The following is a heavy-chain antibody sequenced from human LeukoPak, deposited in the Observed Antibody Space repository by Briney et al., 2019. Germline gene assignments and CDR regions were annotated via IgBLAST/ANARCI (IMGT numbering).Heavy chain of an antibody. Sequence: SETLSLTCAVYGGSFSSYYWSWIRQPPGKGLEWIGEINHSGSTNYNPSLKSRVTISVDTSKNQFSLKLSSVTAADTAVYYCARRELGTDYWGQGTLVTVSS. V-gene: IGHV4-34*01. CDR3: ARRELGTDY. CDR1: GGSFSSYY. J-gene: IGHJ4*02. D-gene: IGHD6-6*01. CDR2: INHSGST.